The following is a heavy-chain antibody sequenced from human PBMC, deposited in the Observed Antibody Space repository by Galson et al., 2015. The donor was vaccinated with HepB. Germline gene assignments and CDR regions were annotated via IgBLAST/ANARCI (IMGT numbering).Heavy chain of an antibody. J-gene: IGHJ5*02. CDR2: IYYSGTT. V-gene: IGHV4-30-2*06. D-gene: IGHD1-1*01. CDR1: GASLNYGNYA. Sequence: LQLQESGSRLVKPSQTLALTCDVSGASLNYGNYAWSWIRQSPEKGLEWIGHIYYSGTTNYNPSLKSRATLAVDRSKNQFALRLTSVTAADTAVYYCARGDQYQLVYLFDPWGQGTLVTVSS. CDR3: ARGDQYQLVYLFDP.